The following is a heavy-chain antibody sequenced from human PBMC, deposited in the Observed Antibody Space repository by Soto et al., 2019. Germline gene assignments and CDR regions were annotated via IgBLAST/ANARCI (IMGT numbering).Heavy chain of an antibody. CDR1: GGSISSGGYY. D-gene: IGHD2-2*01. CDR3: ARXRYCSSTSCYSLGWFYGMDV. J-gene: IGHJ6*02. CDR2: IYYSGST. V-gene: IGHV4-31*03. Sequence: TSETLSLPCTVSGGSISSGGYYWSWIRQHPGKGLEWIGYIYYSGSTYYNPSLKSRVTISVDTSKNQFPLKLSSVTAADTAVYYCARXRYCSSTSCYSLGWFYGMDVWGQGTTVTVSS.